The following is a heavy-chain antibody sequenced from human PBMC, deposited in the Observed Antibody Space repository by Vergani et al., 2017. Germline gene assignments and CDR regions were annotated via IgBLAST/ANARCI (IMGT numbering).Heavy chain of an antibody. D-gene: IGHD2-2*01. CDR1: GYTFTDYF. J-gene: IGHJ4*02. CDR2: INPNSGGT. V-gene: IGHV1-2*02. Sequence: QVQLVQSGAEVKKPGASVKVSCKASGYTFTDYFMHWVRQAPGQGLQWMGWINPNSGGTNYAQKFQGRDTMTRDTSISTAYMELSNLRSDDTAVYYCAWVATSSKRGYFDYWGQGTLVTVSS. CDR3: AWVATSSKRGYFDY.